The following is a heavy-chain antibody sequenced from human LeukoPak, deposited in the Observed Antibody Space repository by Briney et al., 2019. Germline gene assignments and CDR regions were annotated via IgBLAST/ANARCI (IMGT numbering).Heavy chain of an antibody. Sequence: SETLSLACTGSGGSISSGGYYWSRIRQHPGKGMEWIGRIYTSGSTNYNPSLKSRVTISVDTSKNQFSLKLSSVTAADTAVYYCAREYDGSGYYGSLYFDCWGQGTLVTVSS. CDR1: GGSISSGGYY. V-gene: IGHV4-61*02. CDR3: AREYDGSGYYGSLYFDC. D-gene: IGHD3-22*01. J-gene: IGHJ4*02. CDR2: IYTSGST.